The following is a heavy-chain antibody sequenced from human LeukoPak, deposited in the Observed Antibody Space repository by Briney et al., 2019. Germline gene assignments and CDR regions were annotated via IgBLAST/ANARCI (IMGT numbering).Heavy chain of an antibody. J-gene: IGHJ6*03. CDR1: GYTFTSYG. CDR3: ARTRGGFYYYMDV. V-gene: IGHV1-18*01. CDR2: INAYNGNA. Sequence: ASVKVSYKASGYTFTSYGISWVRQAPGQGLEWMGWINAYNGNANYAQKLQGRVTMTTDTSTSTAYMELRSLRSDDTAVYYCARTRGGFYYYMDVWGKGTTVTVSS. D-gene: IGHD3-16*01.